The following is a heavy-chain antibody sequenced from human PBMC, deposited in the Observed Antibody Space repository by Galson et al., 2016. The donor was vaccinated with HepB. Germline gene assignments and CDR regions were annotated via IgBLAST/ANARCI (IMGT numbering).Heavy chain of an antibody. V-gene: IGHV3-23*01. CDR2: ISGGGVST. J-gene: IGHJ4*02. CDR3: AKGRYCGGDCYSSDY. D-gene: IGHD2-21*02. Sequence: SLRLSCAASGFTFSSYAMSWVRQAPGKGLQWVSGISGGGVSTHYADSVQGRFTISRDNSKNTLYLQMNSLRAEDTAVYYCAKGRYCGGDCYSSDYWGQGTLVTVSS. CDR1: GFTFSSYA.